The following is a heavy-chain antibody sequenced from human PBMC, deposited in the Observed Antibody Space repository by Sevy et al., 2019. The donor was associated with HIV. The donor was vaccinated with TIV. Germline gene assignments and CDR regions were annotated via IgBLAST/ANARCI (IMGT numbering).Heavy chain of an antibody. J-gene: IGHJ3*02. V-gene: IGHV3-21*01. D-gene: IGHD3-22*01. Sequence: GGSLRLSCRVSGFSFQYSMNWVRQAPGKGLEWVSSISSSSNYIYYADSLKGRFTVSRDNAKNSVYLKMNSLRAEDTAVCYCARDRRELSYDSSGYSDAFDIWGQGTLVTVSS. CDR1: GFSFQYS. CDR3: ARDRRELSYDSSGYSDAFDI. CDR2: ISSSSNYI.